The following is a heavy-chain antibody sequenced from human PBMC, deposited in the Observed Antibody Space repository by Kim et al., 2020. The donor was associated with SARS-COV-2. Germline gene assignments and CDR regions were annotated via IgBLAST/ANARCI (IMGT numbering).Heavy chain of an antibody. Sequence: ASVKVSCKASGYTFTSYAMHWVRQAPGQRLEWMGWINAGNGNTKYSQKFQGRVTITRDTSASTAYMELSSLRSEDTAVYYCATTWGEGVGATVYYYGMDVWGQGTTVTVSS. J-gene: IGHJ6*02. CDR3: ATTWGEGVGATVYYYGMDV. V-gene: IGHV1-3*01. D-gene: IGHD1-26*01. CDR1: GYTFTSYA. CDR2: INAGNGNT.